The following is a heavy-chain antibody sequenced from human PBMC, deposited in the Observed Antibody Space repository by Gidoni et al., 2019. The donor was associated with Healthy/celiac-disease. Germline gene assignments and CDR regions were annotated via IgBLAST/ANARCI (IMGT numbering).Heavy chain of an antibody. CDR3: ARDYSGYDFSDY. CDR1: GFTFSDYY. CDR2: ISSSSSYT. D-gene: IGHD5-12*01. J-gene: IGHJ4*02. Sequence: QVQLVESGGGLVKPGGSLRLSCAASGFTFSDYYMSWIRQAPGKGLEWVSYISSSSSYTNYADSVKGRFTISRDNAKNSLYLQMNSLRAEDTAVYYCARDYSGYDFSDYWGQGTLVTVSS. V-gene: IGHV3-11*05.